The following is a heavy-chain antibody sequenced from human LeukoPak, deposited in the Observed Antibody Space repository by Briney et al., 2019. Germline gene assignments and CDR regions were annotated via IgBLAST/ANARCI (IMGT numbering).Heavy chain of an antibody. CDR3: ARDIAAGTDY. CDR1: GGSISSGDYY. CDR2: IYYSGST. Sequence: SETLSLTCTVSGGSISSGDYYWSWIRQHPGKGLEWIGYIYYSGSTYYNPSLKSRVTISVDTSKNQFSLKLSSVTAADTAVYYCARDIAAGTDYWGQGTLVTVSS. D-gene: IGHD6-13*01. V-gene: IGHV4-31*03. J-gene: IGHJ4*02.